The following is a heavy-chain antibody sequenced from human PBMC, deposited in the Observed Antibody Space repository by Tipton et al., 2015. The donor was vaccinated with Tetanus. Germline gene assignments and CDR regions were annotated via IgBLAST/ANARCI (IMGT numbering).Heavy chain of an antibody. Sequence: TLSLTCTVSGDSITSFYWSWIRQPPGKGLEWIGYIFYGGTTNYNPSLKSRVTISLDTSKNQFSLQLSSVTAADTAVYYCARLTGHSMDVVDYYYFGMDVWGQGTKVTVSS. CDR3: ARLTGHSMDVVDYYYFGMDV. V-gene: IGHV4-59*01. CDR1: GDSITSFY. J-gene: IGHJ6*02. D-gene: IGHD2-21*01. CDR2: IFYGGTT.